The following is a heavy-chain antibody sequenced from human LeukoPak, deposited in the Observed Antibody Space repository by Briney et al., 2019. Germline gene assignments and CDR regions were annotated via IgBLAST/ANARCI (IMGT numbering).Heavy chain of an antibody. Sequence: GGSLRLSCAASGFTFSSYWMSWVRQAPGKGLEWVANIKQDGGEKYYVDSVKGRFTISRDNAKNSLYLQMNSLRAEDTAVYYCASSPPYSSGWRPFDYWGQGTLVTVSS. V-gene: IGHV3-7*01. D-gene: IGHD6-19*01. CDR2: IKQDGGEK. CDR1: GFTFSSYW. J-gene: IGHJ4*02. CDR3: ASSPPYSSGWRPFDY.